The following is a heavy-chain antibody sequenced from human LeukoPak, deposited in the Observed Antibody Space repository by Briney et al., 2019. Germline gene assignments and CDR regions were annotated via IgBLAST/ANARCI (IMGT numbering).Heavy chain of an antibody. Sequence: PSQTLSLTCAISGDSVSSNSAAWNWIRQSPSRGLEWLGGTYYRSKWYNDYAVSVKSRITINPDTSKNQFSLQLNSVTPEDTAVYYCAREGRDYGDYEGLYYYYYGMDVWGQGTTVTVSS. CDR3: AREGRDYGDYEGLYYYYYGMDV. CDR2: TYYRSKWYN. V-gene: IGHV6-1*01. J-gene: IGHJ6*02. CDR1: GDSVSSNSAA. D-gene: IGHD4-17*01.